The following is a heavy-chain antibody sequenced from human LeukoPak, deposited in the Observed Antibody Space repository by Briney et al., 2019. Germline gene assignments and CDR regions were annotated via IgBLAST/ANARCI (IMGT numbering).Heavy chain of an antibody. V-gene: IGHV3-30*02. J-gene: IGHJ4*02. D-gene: IGHD3-22*01. CDR2: IRYDGSNK. Sequence: GGSLRLSCAASGFTFSSYGMHWVRQAPGKGLEWVAFIRYDGSNKYYADSVKGRFTISRDNSKNTLYLQMNSLRAEDTAVYYCAKGNYYDSSGYNCFDYWGQGTLVTVSS. CDR3: AKGNYYDSSGYNCFDY. CDR1: GFTFSSYG.